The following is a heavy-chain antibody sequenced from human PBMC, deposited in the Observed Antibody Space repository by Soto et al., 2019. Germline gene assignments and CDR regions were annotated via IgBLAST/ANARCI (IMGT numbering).Heavy chain of an antibody. CDR2: INGGGSRT. J-gene: IGHJ4*02. CDR1: GFTFSSYW. D-gene: IGHD6-19*01. Sequence: SLRLSCAASGFTFSSYWMHWVRQVPGKGLVWVSHINGGGSRTTYADSVKGRFTISRDNSKNTVYLQMNSLRAEDTAVYYCAKQFGTGWYYFDHWGQGTLVTVSS. V-gene: IGHV3-74*01. CDR3: AKQFGTGWYYFDH.